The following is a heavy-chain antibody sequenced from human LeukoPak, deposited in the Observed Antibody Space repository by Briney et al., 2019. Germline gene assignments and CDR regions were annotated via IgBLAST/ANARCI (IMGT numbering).Heavy chain of an antibody. J-gene: IGHJ4*02. V-gene: IGHV1-2*02. CDR1: GYTFTGYY. CDR2: INPNSGGT. Sequence: ASVKVSCKASGYTFTGYYMHWVRQAPGHGLEWMGWINPNSGGTNYAQKFQGRVTMTRDTSISTAYMELSRLRSDDTVVYYCARWNYYGSGSYCDYWGQGTLVTVSS. D-gene: IGHD3-10*01. CDR3: ARWNYYGSGSYCDY.